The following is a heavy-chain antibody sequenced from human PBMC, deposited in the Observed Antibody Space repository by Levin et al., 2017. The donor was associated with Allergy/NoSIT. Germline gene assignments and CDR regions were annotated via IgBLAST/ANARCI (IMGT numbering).Heavy chain of an antibody. CDR1: GFTFGDYA. D-gene: IGHD2-15*01. Sequence: GGSLRLSCTASGFTFGDYAMSWVRQAPGKGLEWVGFIRSKAYGGTTEYAASVKGRFTISRDDSKSIAYLQMNSLKTEDTAVYYCTRLGPEVGQGYCSGGSCYDAFDIWGQGTMVTVSS. J-gene: IGHJ3*02. CDR3: TRLGPEVGQGYCSGGSCYDAFDI. CDR2: IRSKAYGGTT. V-gene: IGHV3-49*04.